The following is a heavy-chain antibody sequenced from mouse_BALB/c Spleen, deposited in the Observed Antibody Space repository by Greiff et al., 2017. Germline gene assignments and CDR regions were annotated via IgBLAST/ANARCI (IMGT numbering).Heavy chain of an antibody. Sequence: VQLQQSGAELVKPGASVKLSCTASGFNIKDTYMPWVKQRPEQGLEWIGRINPANGNTKYDPKFQGRATITADTSYNTAYLQLSSLTSEDTAVYYCARRGGNYAMDYWGQGTSVTVSA. J-gene: IGHJ4*01. D-gene: IGHD1-1*02. CDR3: ARRGGNYAMDY. CDR1: GFNIKDTY. V-gene: IGHV14-3*02. CDR2: INPANGNT.